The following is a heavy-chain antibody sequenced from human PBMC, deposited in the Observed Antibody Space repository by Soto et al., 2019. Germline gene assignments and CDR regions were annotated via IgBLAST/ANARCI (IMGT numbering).Heavy chain of an antibody. D-gene: IGHD4-17*01. Sequence: PSETLSLTCAAYGGSFSGYSWSWIRQPPGKGLEWIGEIDHSGSTNYNPSLKGRVTISIDTSKKEISLKLTSMTATDTAVYYCARNDYGDYRPVYCGQRTLVTVSS. CDR2: IDHSGST. V-gene: IGHV4-34*01. CDR3: ARNDYGDYRPVY. J-gene: IGHJ4*02. CDR1: GGSFSGYS.